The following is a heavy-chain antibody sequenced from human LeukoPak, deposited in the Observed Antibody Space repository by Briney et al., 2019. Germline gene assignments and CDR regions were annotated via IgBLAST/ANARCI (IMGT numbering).Heavy chain of an antibody. D-gene: IGHD1-14*01. CDR3: AREPGPGYFDY. CDR2: ISHDGSDK. CDR1: GLTFSSHA. V-gene: IGHV3-30-3*01. J-gene: IGHJ4*02. Sequence: PGGSLRLSCAASGLTFSSHAMHWARQAPGKGLEWVAVISHDGSDKHYADSVKGRFTISRDNSRNTLYLQMNSLRAEDTAVYYCAREPGPGYFDYWGQGTLVTVSS.